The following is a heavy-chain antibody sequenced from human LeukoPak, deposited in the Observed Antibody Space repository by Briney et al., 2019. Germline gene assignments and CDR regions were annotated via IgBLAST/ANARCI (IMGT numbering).Heavy chain of an antibody. V-gene: IGHV1-18*01. Sequence: ASVKLSCKASGYTFTIYGISWVRQAPGQGLEWMGWISAYNGNTNYAQKLQGRVTMTTDTSTSTAYMELRSLRSDDTAVYYCARSEFITPPGAYDSSGYPYDAFDIWGQGTMVTVSS. CDR2: ISAYNGNT. CDR3: ARSEFITPPGAYDSSGYPYDAFDI. CDR1: GYTFTIYG. J-gene: IGHJ3*02. D-gene: IGHD3-22*01.